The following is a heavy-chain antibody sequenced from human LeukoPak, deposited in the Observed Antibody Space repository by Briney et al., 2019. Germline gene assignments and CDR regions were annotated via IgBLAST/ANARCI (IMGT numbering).Heavy chain of an antibody. J-gene: IGHJ6*04. CDR3: ARDWRVATIYYYYFNKDV. CDR2: IKQDGSAT. D-gene: IGHD5-24*01. V-gene: IGHV3-7*01. CDR1: GFTFSSAW. Sequence: PGGSLRLSCAASGFTFSSAWMSWVRQAPGKGLEWVASIKQDGSATNYVDSVKGRFTISRDNAKNSLFLQMNSLTAEDTAVYYCARDWRVATIYYYYFNKDVWGKGTTVTVSS.